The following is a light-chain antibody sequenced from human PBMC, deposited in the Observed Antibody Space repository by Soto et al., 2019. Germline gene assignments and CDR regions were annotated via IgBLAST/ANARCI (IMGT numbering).Light chain of an antibody. V-gene: IGKV1-9*01. CDR2: AAS. Sequence: IQLTQSPSSLSASLGVRVTITCRASQVISSYLAWYQQKPGKAPKLLIYAASTLQSGVPSRFSGSGSRTEFTLTISSLQPEDCATYLCQHYSVFLVTFGQATNVDFK. CDR1: QVISSY. J-gene: IGKJ1*01. CDR3: QHYSVFLVT.